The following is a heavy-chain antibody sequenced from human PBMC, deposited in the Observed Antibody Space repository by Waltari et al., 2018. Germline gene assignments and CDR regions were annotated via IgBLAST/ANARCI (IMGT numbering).Heavy chain of an antibody. V-gene: IGHV4-34*01. CDR1: GGSFSGYY. CDR3: ARGRRKPPGYYYYYMDV. CDR2: INHRGRT. J-gene: IGHJ6*03. Sequence: QVQLQQWGAGLLKPSETLSLTCAVYGGSFSGYYWSWIRQPPGKGLEWIGEINHRGRTNYNPALKRRVTISVDTSKNQFSLKLSSVTAADTAVYYCARGRRKPPGYYYYYMDVWGKGTTVTISS.